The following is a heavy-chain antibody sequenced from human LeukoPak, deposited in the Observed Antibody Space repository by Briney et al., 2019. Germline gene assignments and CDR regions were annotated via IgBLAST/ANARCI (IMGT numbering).Heavy chain of an antibody. J-gene: IGHJ6*03. CDR3: AREGAFWSGYYYYYYYMDV. V-gene: IGHV3-48*03. CDR2: ISSSGSTI. Sequence: GGSLRLSCAVSGFNVSSHHMNWVRQAPGKGREWVSYISSSGSTIYYADSVKGRFTISRDNAKNSLYLQMNSLRAEDTAVYYCAREGAFWSGYYYYYYYMDVWGQGTTVTVSS. CDR1: GFNVSSHH. D-gene: IGHD3-3*01.